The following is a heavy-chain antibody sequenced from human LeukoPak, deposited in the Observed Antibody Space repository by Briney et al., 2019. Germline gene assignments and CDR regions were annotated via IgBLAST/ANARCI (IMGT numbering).Heavy chain of an antibody. CDR2: IKQDGSEK. CDR3: ASTVVGHMNDY. Sequence: GGSLRLSCEASGFTFSAYAMTWVRQAPGKGLEWVANIKQDGSEKYYVDSVKGRFTISRDNAKKSLYLQMNSLRAEDTAVYYCASTVVGHMNDYWGQGTLVTVSS. V-gene: IGHV3-7*02. J-gene: IGHJ4*02. CDR1: GFTFSAYA. D-gene: IGHD6-19*01.